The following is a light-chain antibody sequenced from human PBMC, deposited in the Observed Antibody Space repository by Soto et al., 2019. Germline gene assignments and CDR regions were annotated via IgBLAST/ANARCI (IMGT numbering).Light chain of an antibody. J-gene: IGKJ1*01. Sequence: EVMMTQSPATLSVSLGERATLSCRASQSLSIHLAWYQQKPGQAPRLLIYGASTRATGIPARFSGSGSGTEFTLTISSLQSEDFAVYYCQQYNDWPRTFGQGTKVEIK. CDR3: QQYNDWPRT. V-gene: IGKV3-15*01. CDR1: QSLSIH. CDR2: GAS.